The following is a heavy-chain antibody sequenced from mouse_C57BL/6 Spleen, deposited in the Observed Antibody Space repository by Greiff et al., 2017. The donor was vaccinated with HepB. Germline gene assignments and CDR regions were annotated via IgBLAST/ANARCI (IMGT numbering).Heavy chain of an antibody. V-gene: IGHV5-17*01. D-gene: IGHD2-4*01. CDR1: GFTFSDYG. Sequence: EVQRVESGGGLVKPGGSLKLSCAASGFTFSDYGMHWVRQAPEKGLEWVAYISSGSSTIYYADTVKGRFTISRDNAKNTLFLQMTSLRSEDTAMYYCARKIIYYDYDGGFAYWGQGTLVTVSA. CDR2: ISSGSSTI. J-gene: IGHJ3*01. CDR3: ARKIIYYDYDGGFAY.